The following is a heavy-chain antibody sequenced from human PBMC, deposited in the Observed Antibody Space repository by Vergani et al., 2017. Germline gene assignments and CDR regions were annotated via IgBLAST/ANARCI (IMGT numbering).Heavy chain of an antibody. V-gene: IGHV1-69*01. Sequence: QVQLVQSGAEVKKPGSSVKVSCKASGGTFSSYAISWVRQAPGQGLEWMGGIIPIFGTANYAQKFQGRVTITADESTSTAYMELSSLRSEDTAVYYCARGSYEYVWGSYRVFDYWGQGTLVTVSS. CDR2: IIPIFGTA. D-gene: IGHD3-16*02. CDR3: ARGSYEYVWGSYRVFDY. CDR1: GGTFSSYA. J-gene: IGHJ4*02.